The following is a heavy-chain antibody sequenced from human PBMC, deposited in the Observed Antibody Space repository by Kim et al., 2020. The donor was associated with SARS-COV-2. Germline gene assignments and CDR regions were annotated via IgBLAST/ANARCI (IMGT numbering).Heavy chain of an antibody. Sequence: YAEAGRGRFTISRDNPKNMGYLQMKSRGHEDTAVYYCAKMGSGSYLMWFDSWGQGTLVTVSS. CDR3: AKMGSGSYLMWFDS. V-gene: IGHV3-23*01. J-gene: IGHJ5*01. D-gene: IGHD3-10*01.